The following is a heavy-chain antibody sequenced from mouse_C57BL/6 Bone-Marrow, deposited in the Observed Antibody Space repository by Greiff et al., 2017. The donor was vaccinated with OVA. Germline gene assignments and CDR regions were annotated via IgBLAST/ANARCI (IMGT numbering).Heavy chain of an antibody. D-gene: IGHD1-1*01. V-gene: IGHV1-26*01. CDR2: INPNNGGT. CDR3: ARHSTTVVYFDY. J-gene: IGHJ2*01. CDR1: GYTFTDYY. Sequence: EVQLQQSGPELVKPGASVKISCKASGYTFTDYYMNWVKQSHGNSLEWIGDINPNNGGTSYTQKLKGKATLTVDKSSSTAYMELRSLTSEDSAVYYCARHSTTVVYFDYWGQGTTLTVSS.